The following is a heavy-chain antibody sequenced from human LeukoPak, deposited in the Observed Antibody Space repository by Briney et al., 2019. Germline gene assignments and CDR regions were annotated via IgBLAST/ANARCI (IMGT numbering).Heavy chain of an antibody. CDR2: INPSGGST. Sequence: ASVKVSCKASGYTFTSYYMHWVRQAPGQGLEWMGIINPSGGSTSYAQKFQGRVTMTRDTSTSTVYMELSSLRSEDTAVYYCAKDSNPWYYDILTGCYDYWGQGTLVTVSS. CDR1: GYTFTSYY. J-gene: IGHJ4*02. V-gene: IGHV1-46*01. D-gene: IGHD3-9*01. CDR3: AKDSNPWYYDILTGCYDY.